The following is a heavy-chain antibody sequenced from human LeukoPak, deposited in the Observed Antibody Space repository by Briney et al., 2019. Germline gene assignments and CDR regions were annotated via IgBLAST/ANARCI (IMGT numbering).Heavy chain of an antibody. CDR1: GYTFTSYD. Sequence: ASVKVSCKASGYTFTSYDINWVRQATGQGLEWMGWVNPNSGNTGYAQKFQGRVTMTRNTSISTAYMELSSLRSEDAAVYYCARASGIAARLHFGYWGQGTLVTVSS. V-gene: IGHV1-8*01. J-gene: IGHJ4*02. CDR2: VNPNSGNT. CDR3: ARASGIAARLHFGY. D-gene: IGHD6-6*01.